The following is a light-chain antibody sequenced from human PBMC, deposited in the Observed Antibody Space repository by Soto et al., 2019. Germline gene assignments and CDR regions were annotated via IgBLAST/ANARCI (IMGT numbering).Light chain of an antibody. J-gene: IGKJ5*01. CDR2: KAS. CDR1: QSISSW. Sequence: DIQMTQSPSTLSASVGDRVTITCRASQSISSWLAWYQQKPGKAPNLLIYKASSLESGVPSRFSGSGSGTEFTHTISSLQPDDFATYYCQQYESYSVTFGPGTRLEIK. V-gene: IGKV1-5*03. CDR3: QQYESYSVT.